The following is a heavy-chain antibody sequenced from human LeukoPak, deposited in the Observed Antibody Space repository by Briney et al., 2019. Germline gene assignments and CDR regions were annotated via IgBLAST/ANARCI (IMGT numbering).Heavy chain of an antibody. J-gene: IGHJ4*02. Sequence: GASVKVSCKASGGTFSSYAISWVRQAPGQGLEWMGWINTNTGNPTYAQGFTGRLVFSLDTSVSTAYLQISSLKAEDTAVYYCARARTIKVARGDYWGQGTLVTVSS. V-gene: IGHV7-4-1*02. CDR3: ARARTIKVARGDY. D-gene: IGHD1-14*01. CDR1: GGTFSSYA. CDR2: INTNTGNP.